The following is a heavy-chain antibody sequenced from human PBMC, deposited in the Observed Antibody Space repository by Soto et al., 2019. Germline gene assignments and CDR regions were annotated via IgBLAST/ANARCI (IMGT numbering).Heavy chain of an antibody. CDR2: INPSGGST. CDR1: GYTFTSNW. J-gene: IGHJ5*01. V-gene: IGHV1-46*01. Sequence: ASVKVSCKASGYTFTSNWIHWVRRAPGQGLEWMGIINPSGGSTYYAQKFQGRVTLTRDTSTSTVYMELTSLTSEDTAVYYCARDYSTSSPGGWWFDCWRQANLVTAPQ. D-gene: IGHD2-8*02. CDR3: ARDYSTSSPGGWWFDC.